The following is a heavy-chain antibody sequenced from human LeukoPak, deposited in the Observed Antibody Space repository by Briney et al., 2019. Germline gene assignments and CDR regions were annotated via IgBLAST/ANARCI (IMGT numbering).Heavy chain of an antibody. Sequence: PGGSLRLSCAASGFTFNSYAMHWVRQAPGKGLEWVAVISYDGSNKYYADSVKGRFTISRDNSKNTLYLQMNSLRAEDTAVYYCARSAYCGGDCYSVPDYWGQGTLVTVSS. CDR2: ISYDGSNK. V-gene: IGHV3-30*04. D-gene: IGHD2-21*02. CDR3: ARSAYCGGDCYSVPDY. J-gene: IGHJ4*02. CDR1: GFTFNSYA.